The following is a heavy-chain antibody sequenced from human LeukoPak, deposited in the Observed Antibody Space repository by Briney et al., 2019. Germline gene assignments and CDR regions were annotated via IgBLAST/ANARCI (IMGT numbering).Heavy chain of an antibody. Sequence: SETLSLTRSVSGGSISSYYWSWIRQPPGKGLEWIGFIYYSGSTNSNPSLKGRVTISVDTSKNQFSLNLSSVTAADTAVYYCARSPYVPLQLDYWGQGTLVTVSS. CDR1: GGSISSYY. D-gene: IGHD3-16*01. J-gene: IGHJ4*02. CDR2: IYYSGST. CDR3: ARSPYVPLQLDY. V-gene: IGHV4-59*01.